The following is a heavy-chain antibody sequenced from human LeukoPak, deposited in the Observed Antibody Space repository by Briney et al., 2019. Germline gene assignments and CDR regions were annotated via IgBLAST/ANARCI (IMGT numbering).Heavy chain of an antibody. D-gene: IGHD1-1*01. Sequence: PGRSLRLSCAASGFTFSSYAMHWVRQAPGKGLEWVAVISYDGSNKYYADSVKGRFTISRGNSENTLYLQMNSLRAEDTAVYYCARGASTGTTYFDYWGQGTLVTVSS. CDR3: ARGASTGTTYFDY. V-gene: IGHV3-30-3*01. CDR2: ISYDGSNK. J-gene: IGHJ4*02. CDR1: GFTFSSYA.